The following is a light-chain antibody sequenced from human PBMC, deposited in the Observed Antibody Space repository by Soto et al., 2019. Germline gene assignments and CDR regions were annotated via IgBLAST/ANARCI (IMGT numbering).Light chain of an antibody. V-gene: IGKV3-20*01. Sequence: EMVLTQSPGTLSLSPGERATLSCRASQRVTSSYLAWYQQKPGQAPRLLIYGASRRATGIPDRFSGSESGTDLTLTISRLEPEDFAVYYCHHYGSSQRTFGQGTKVEI. J-gene: IGKJ1*01. CDR2: GAS. CDR3: HHYGSSQRT. CDR1: QRVTSSY.